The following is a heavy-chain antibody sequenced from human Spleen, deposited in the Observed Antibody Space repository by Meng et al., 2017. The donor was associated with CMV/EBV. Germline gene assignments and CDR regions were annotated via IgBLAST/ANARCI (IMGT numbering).Heavy chain of an antibody. CDR3: AKEADYYYGMDV. CDR1: GFTFSNYG. CDR2: IRYDGSIK. J-gene: IGHJ6*02. Sequence: GESLKISCVASGFTFSNYGMHWVRQAPGKGLEWVAFIRYDGSIKYYEDSVKGRFTISRDNSKNTLYLQMNSLRTEDTAVYYCAKEADYYYGMDVWGQGTTVTVSS. V-gene: IGHV3-30*02.